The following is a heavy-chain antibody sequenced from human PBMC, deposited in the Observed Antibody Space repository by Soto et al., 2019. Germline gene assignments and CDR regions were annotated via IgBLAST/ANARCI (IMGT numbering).Heavy chain of an antibody. D-gene: IGHD6-13*01. Sequence: ASVKVSCKASGGTFSSYTISWLRQAPGQGLEWMGRIIPILGIANYAQKFQGRVTITADKSTSTAYMELSSLRSEDTAVYYCARGGIAAAGEDYYYYYMDVWGKGTTVTVSS. J-gene: IGHJ6*03. CDR3: ARGGIAAAGEDYYYYYMDV. CDR1: GGTFSSYT. V-gene: IGHV1-69*02. CDR2: IIPILGIA.